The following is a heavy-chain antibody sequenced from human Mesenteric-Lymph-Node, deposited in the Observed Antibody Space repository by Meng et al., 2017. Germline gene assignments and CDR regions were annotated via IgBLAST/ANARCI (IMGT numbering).Heavy chain of an antibody. CDR2: INHGGST. D-gene: IGHD3-9*01. CDR3: ARRAPHYDILTGYYTYYFDY. CDR1: GGSFSGYY. Sequence: SETLSLTCAVYGGSFSGYYWSWIRQPPGKGLEWIGEINHGGSTNYNPSLKSRVTISVDTSKNQFSLKLSSVTAADTAVYYCARRAPHYDILTGYYTYYFDYWGQGTLVTVSS. J-gene: IGHJ4*02. V-gene: IGHV4-34*01.